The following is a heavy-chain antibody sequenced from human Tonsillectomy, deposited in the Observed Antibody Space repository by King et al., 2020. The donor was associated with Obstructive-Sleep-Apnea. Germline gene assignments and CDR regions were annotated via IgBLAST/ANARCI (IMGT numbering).Heavy chain of an antibody. CDR1: GASISSSGFY. V-gene: IGHV4-39*07. J-gene: IGHJ4*02. Sequence: QLQESGPGLVKPSETLSLTCTVSGASISSSGFYWGWIRQPPGKGLEWVGSIYYNGHTFHNPSLTSRLTISLDTSKNQFSLRLSSVTAADTAVYYCVRILTTVNTDQNWGQGTLVTVSS. D-gene: IGHD4-17*01. CDR3: VRILTTVNTDQN. CDR2: IYYNGHT.